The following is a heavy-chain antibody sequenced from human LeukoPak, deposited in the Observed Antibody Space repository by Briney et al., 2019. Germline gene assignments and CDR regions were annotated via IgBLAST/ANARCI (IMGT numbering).Heavy chain of an antibody. Sequence: ASVKVSCKASGYTFTGYYMHWVRQAPGQGLEWMGWINPNSGGTNYGQKFQGRVTMTRDTSISTAYMELSRLRSDDTAVYYCARDMVRAKSQTHYYYMDVWGKGTTVTVSS. CDR2: INPNSGGT. V-gene: IGHV1-2*02. J-gene: IGHJ6*03. CDR1: GYTFTGYY. CDR3: ARDMVRAKSQTHYYYMDV. D-gene: IGHD3-10*01.